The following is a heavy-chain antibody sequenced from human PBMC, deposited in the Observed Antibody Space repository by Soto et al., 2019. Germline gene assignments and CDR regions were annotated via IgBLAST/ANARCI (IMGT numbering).Heavy chain of an antibody. V-gene: IGHV1-18*01. CDR3: ARGDGNYYFDY. CDR1: GYTFTTYG. Sequence: QVQLVQSGAEVKKPGASVMVSCKAYGYTFTTYGITWVRQAPGQGLEWMGWISVYNGNTNYAQKLQGRGTMTSDTSTSTAYMELRSLRSDDTAVYYCARGDGNYYFDYWGQGTLVTVSS. J-gene: IGHJ4*02. CDR2: ISVYNGNT.